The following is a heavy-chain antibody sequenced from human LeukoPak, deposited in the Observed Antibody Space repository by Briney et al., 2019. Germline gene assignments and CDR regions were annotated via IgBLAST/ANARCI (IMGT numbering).Heavy chain of an antibody. V-gene: IGHV4-34*01. Sequence: SGTLSLTCAVYGGSFSGYYWSWIRQPPGKGLEWIGEINHSGSTNYNPSLKSRVTISVDTSKNQFSLKLSSVTAEDTAVYYCARNQRRLDYWGQGTLVTVSS. D-gene: IGHD1-14*01. CDR2: INHSGST. J-gene: IGHJ4*02. CDR3: ARNQRRLDY. CDR1: GGSFSGYY.